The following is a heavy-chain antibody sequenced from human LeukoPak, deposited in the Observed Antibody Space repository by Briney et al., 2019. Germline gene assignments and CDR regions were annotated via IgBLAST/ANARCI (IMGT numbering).Heavy chain of an antibody. CDR2: INHSGST. CDR1: GGSFSGYY. D-gene: IGHD4-23*01. J-gene: IGHJ3*01. V-gene: IGHV4-34*01. Sequence: SETLSLTCAVYGGSFSGYYWSWIRQPPGKGLEWIGEINHSGSTNYNPSLKSRVTISVDTSKNQFSLKLSCVTAADMGVSYCAEGGNSDAFDVWGQGTMVTVSS. CDR3: AEGGNSDAFDV.